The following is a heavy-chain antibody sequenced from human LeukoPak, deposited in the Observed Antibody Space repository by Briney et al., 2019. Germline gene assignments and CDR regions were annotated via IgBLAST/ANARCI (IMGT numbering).Heavy chain of an antibody. CDR1: GGSLDSSY. CDR2: IYYSGTT. V-gene: IGHV4-59*01. Sequence: PSETLSLTCTVSGGSLDSSYWSWIRQPPGKGLEYIGYIYYSGTTNYDPSLKGRVTISVDMSKNQFSLKLISVTAADTAVYYCARDPPGKGALDFWGQGTLVTVSS. D-gene: IGHD3-16*01. J-gene: IGHJ4*02. CDR3: ARDPPGKGALDF.